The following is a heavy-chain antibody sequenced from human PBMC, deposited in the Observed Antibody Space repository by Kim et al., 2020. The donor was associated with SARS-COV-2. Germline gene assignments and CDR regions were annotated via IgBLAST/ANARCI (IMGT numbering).Heavy chain of an antibody. CDR1: GFTFSSYW. Sequence: GGSLRLSCAASGFTFSSYWMSWVRQAPGKGLEWVANIKQDGSEKYYVDSVKGRFTISRDNAKNSLYLQMNSLRAEDTAVYYCARSPAYCGGDCYSDYWGQGTLVTVSS. D-gene: IGHD2-21*01. CDR3: ARSPAYCGGDCYSDY. CDR2: IKQDGSEK. V-gene: IGHV3-7*01. J-gene: IGHJ4*02.